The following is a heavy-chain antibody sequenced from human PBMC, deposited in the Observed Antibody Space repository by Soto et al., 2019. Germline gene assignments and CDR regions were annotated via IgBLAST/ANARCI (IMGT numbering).Heavy chain of an antibody. CDR1: GGTFSTST. V-gene: IGHV1-69*08. Sequence: QVQLVQSGAEVKKPGSSVKVSCKASGGTFSTSTFTWVRQAPGQGLEWMGRTIPLLNVADYAQDFQGRVTMTADKSTSTAYTELTSLTSKDTAVYYCARDSPIGSTYSGYDAIDSWGQGTLVTVSS. J-gene: IGHJ4*02. CDR2: TIPLLNVA. D-gene: IGHD5-12*01. CDR3: ARDSPIGSTYSGYDAIDS.